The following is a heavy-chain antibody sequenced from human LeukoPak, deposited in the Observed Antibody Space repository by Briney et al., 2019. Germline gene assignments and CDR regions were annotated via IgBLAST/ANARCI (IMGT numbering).Heavy chain of an antibody. CDR3: AGGASHYDYGDYKYDY. CDR1: GFTFSSYS. Sequence: PGGSLRLSCAASGFTFSSYSMNWVRQAPGKGLEWVSSISSSSSYIYYADSVKGRFTISRDNAKNSLYLQMNSLRAEDTAVYYCAGGASHYDYGDYKYDYWGQGTLVTVSS. V-gene: IGHV3-21*01. J-gene: IGHJ4*02. D-gene: IGHD4-17*01. CDR2: ISSSSSYI.